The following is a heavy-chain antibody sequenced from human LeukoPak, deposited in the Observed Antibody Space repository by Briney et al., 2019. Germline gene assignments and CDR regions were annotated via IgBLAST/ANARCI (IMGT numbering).Heavy chain of an antibody. CDR1: GFTFSSYA. D-gene: IGHD2-8*01. CDR2: ISWNSDNI. J-gene: IGHJ4*02. Sequence: PGGSLRLSCAASGFTFSSYAMSWVRQAPGKGLEWVSSISWNSDNIDYVDSVKGRFTISRDNAKNSLYLQMNSLRAEDTALYYCAKEGSVCTNGICRYFDYWGQGTLVTVSS. CDR3: AKEGSVCTNGICRYFDY. V-gene: IGHV3-9*01.